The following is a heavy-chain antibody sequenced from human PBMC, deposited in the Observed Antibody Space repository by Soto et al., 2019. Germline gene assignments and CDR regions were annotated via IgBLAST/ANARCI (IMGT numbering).Heavy chain of an antibody. J-gene: IGHJ4*02. D-gene: IGHD2-2*01. CDR3: ARRLRGCSSSSCYGIEY. Sequence: ASVKVSCKASGYTFTSYGISWVRQAPGQGLEWMGWISAYNGNTNYAQKLQGRVTMTTDTSTSTAYMELRSLRSDDTAVYYCARRLRGCSSSSCYGIEYWGQGTLVTVSS. V-gene: IGHV1-18*01. CDR2: ISAYNGNT. CDR1: GYTFTSYG.